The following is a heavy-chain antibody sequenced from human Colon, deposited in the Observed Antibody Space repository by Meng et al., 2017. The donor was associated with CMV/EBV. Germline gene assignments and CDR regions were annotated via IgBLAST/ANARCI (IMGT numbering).Heavy chain of an antibody. CDR2: INPNTGGT. CDR3: TRGYGDFALDP. V-gene: IGHV1-2*02. Sequence: SCKASGYPFNVYFIEWVRQAPGQGFEWMGWINPNTGGTYSAQKFQGRVTMTRDTSITTAYMELSSLTSDDTAVYYCTRGYGDFALDPWGQGTLVTVSS. CDR1: GYPFNVYF. D-gene: IGHD4-17*01. J-gene: IGHJ5*02.